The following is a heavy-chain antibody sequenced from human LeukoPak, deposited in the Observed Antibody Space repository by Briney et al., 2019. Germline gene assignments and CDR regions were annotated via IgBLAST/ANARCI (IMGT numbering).Heavy chain of an antibody. CDR2: IYHSGST. CDR3: ARGFWDYVFDY. J-gene: IGHJ4*02. Sequence: SQTLSLTCAVSGGSISSGGYSWSWIRQPRGKGLEWIVYIYHSGSTYYNPSLKSRVTISVDRSKNQFSLKLSSVTAADTAVYYCARGFWDYVFDYWGQGTLVTVSS. V-gene: IGHV4-30-2*01. CDR1: GGSISSGGYS. D-gene: IGHD3/OR15-3a*01.